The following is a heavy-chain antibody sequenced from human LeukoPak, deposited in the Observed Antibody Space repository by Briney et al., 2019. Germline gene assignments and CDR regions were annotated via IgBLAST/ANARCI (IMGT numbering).Heavy chain of an antibody. V-gene: IGHV4-31*03. CDR1: GGAISSGSYY. CDR3: ARVSGTYHLHY. CDR2: IYYSGST. J-gene: IGHJ4*02. D-gene: IGHD1-26*01. Sequence: TSETLSLTCTVSGGAISSGSYYWSWIRPHPGRGLEWIGYIYYSGSTSYNPSLKSRITISVDTSRNQFSLKLSSVTAADTAVYYCARVSGTYHLHYWGQGTLVTVSS.